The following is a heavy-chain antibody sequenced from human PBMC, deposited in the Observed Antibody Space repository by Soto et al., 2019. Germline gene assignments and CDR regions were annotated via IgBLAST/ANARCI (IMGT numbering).Heavy chain of an antibody. J-gene: IGHJ4*02. D-gene: IGHD6-6*01. V-gene: IGHV3-72*01. CDR1: GFTFSDHY. CDR2: TRNKANSYTT. Sequence: GGSLRLSCAASGFTFSDHYMDWVRQAPGKGLEWVGRTRNKANSYTTEYAASVKGRFTISRDDSKNSLYLQMNSLKTEDTAVYYGARMGYSSSRDYFDYWGQGTLVTAPQ. CDR3: ARMGYSSSRDYFDY.